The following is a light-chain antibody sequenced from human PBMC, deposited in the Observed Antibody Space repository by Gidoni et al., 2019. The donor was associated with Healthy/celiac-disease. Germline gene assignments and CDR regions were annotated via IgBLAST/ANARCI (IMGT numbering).Light chain of an antibody. CDR1: QSISSW. CDR3: QQDNSYPWT. Sequence: IQMTQSPSTLSASVGDRVTITCRASQSISSWLAWYQQKPGKAPKLLIYKASSLESGVPSRFRGSGSGKEFTLTISSLQPDDFATYYCQQDNSYPWTFGQGTKVEIK. J-gene: IGKJ1*01. V-gene: IGKV1-5*03. CDR2: KAS.